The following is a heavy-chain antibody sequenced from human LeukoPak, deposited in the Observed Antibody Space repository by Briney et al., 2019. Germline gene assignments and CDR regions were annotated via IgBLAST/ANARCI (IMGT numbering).Heavy chain of an antibody. CDR2: IGGTGYTI. CDR1: GFTFSDYY. Sequence: GGSLRLSCAASGFTFSDYYMTWIRQAPGKGLEWISFIGGTGYTIYYTDSVMGRFTISRDNAKNSLYLQMNSLRAEDTAVYYCARPAATGTNNGPEKYWGQGTLVTVSS. D-gene: IGHD1-26*01. J-gene: IGHJ4*02. CDR3: ARPAATGTNNGPEKY. V-gene: IGHV3-11*01.